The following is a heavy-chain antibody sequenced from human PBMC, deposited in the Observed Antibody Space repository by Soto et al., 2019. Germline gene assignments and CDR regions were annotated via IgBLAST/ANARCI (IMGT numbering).Heavy chain of an antibody. V-gene: IGHV1-24*01. D-gene: IGHD2-15*01. J-gene: IGHJ4*02. Sequence: QVQLVQSGAEVKKPGASVKVSCKVSGYTLTELSMHWVRQAPGKGLEWMGGFDPEDGETIYAQKYQGRVTMTEDTSTDTAYMDLSSLRSDDTAVYYSAIFGRAGYCIGGSCFDWGQGTLVTVS. CDR1: GYTLTELS. CDR2: FDPEDGET. CDR3: AIFGRAGYCIGGSCFD.